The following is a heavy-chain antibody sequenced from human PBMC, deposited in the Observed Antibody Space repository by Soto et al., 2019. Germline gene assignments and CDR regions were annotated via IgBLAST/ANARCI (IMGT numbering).Heavy chain of an antibody. CDR1: GGSFSGYY. D-gene: IGHD4-17*01. CDR3: ARGRVSADIKTVTTRNWFDP. J-gene: IGHJ5*02. CDR2: INHSGST. Sequence: QVQLQQWGAGLLKPSETLSLTCAVYGGSFSGYYWSWIRQPPGKGLEWIGEINHSGSTNYNPSLKSRVTISVDTSKNQFSLKLSSVTAADTAVYYCARGRVSADIKTVTTRNWFDPWGQGTLVTVSS. V-gene: IGHV4-34*01.